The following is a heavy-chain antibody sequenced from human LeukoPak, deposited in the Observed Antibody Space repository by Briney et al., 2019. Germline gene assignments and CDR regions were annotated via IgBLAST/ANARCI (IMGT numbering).Heavy chain of an antibody. CDR1: GFTVSSNY. D-gene: IGHD6-19*01. CDR3: ASSGWPHELDY. Sequence: GGSLRLSCAASGFTVSSNYMSWVRQAPGKGLEWVSVIYSGGSTYYADSVEGRFTISRDNSKNTLYLQMNSLRAEDTAVYYCASSGWPHELDYWGQGTLVTVSS. J-gene: IGHJ4*02. CDR2: IYSGGST. V-gene: IGHV3-66*01.